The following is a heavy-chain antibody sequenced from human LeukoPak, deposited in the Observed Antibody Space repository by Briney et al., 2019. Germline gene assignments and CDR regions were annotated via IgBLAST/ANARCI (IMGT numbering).Heavy chain of an antibody. CDR1: GFTFSDHY. J-gene: IGHJ5*02. D-gene: IGHD3-22*01. V-gene: IGHV3-72*01. CDR3: AREVAYYYDGSGYYYP. CDR2: TRNKANSYTT. Sequence: GGSLRPSCAASGFTFSDHYMDWVRQAPGKGLEWVGRTRNKANSYTTEYAASVKGRFTISRDDSKDSLYLQMNSLKTEDTAVYYCAREVAYYYDGSGYYYPWGQGTLVTVSS.